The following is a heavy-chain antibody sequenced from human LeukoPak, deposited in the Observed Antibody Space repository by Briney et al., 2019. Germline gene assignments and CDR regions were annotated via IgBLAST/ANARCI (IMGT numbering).Heavy chain of an antibody. Sequence: SETLSLTCTVSGGSISSYYWIWIRQPAGKGLEWIGRIYTSGSTNYNPSLKSRVTMSVDTSKNQFSLKLSSVTAADTAVYYCAREKGIAARPGYYFDYWGQGTLVTVSS. J-gene: IGHJ4*02. CDR3: AREKGIAARPGYYFDY. CDR1: GGSISSYY. D-gene: IGHD6-6*01. V-gene: IGHV4-4*07. CDR2: IYTSGST.